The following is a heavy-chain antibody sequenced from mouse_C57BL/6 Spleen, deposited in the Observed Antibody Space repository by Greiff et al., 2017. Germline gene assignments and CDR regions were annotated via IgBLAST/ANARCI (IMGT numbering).Heavy chain of an antibody. CDR2: IDPETGGT. CDR1: GYTFTDYE. Sequence: QVQLQQSGAELVRPGASVTLSCKASGYTFTDYEMHWVKQTPVHGLEWIGAIDPETGGTAYNQKFKGKAILTADKSSSTAYMELRSLTSEDSAVYYCTRCVYYGSSSWFAYWGQGTLVTVSA. D-gene: IGHD1-1*01. CDR3: TRCVYYGSSSWFAY. J-gene: IGHJ3*01. V-gene: IGHV1-15*01.